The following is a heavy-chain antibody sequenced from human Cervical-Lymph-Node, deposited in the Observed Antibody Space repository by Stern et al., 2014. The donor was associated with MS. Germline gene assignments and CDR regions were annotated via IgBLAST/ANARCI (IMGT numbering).Heavy chain of an antibody. CDR1: GYSFTSYW. CDR2: IYPGDSDT. D-gene: IGHD2-21*02. V-gene: IGHV5-51*01. J-gene: IGHJ1*01. CDR3: ARGSVVVTAHTPAYFQH. Sequence: EVQLVESGAEVKKPGESLKISCKGSGYSFTSYWIGWVRQMPGKGLEWMGIIYPGDSDTRYSPSFQGQVTISADKSISTAYLQWSSLKASDTAMYYCARGSVVVTAHTPAYFQHWGQGTLVTVSS.